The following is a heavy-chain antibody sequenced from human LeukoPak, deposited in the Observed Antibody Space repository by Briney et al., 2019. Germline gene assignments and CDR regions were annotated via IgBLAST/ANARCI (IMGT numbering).Heavy chain of an antibody. J-gene: IGHJ3*02. CDR1: GFTFDGYG. D-gene: IGHD3-3*01. Sequence: GGSLRLSCAASGFTFDGYGMSWVRQAPGKGLEWVSGINWNGGSTGYADSVKGRFTISRDNAKNSLYLQMNSLRAEDTALYYCARDLKNYDFWSGYSHDAFDIWGQGTMVTVSS. V-gene: IGHV3-20*04. CDR3: ARDLKNYDFWSGYSHDAFDI. CDR2: INWNGGST.